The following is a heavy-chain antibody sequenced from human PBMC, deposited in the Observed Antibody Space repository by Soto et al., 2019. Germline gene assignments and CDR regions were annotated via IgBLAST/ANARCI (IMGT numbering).Heavy chain of an antibody. CDR1: GGSIGSGGYY. V-gene: IGHV4-31*03. CDR2: IYYSGIT. J-gene: IGHJ4*02. Sequence: SDTLSLTCTVSGGSIGSGGYYWSWIRQHPGKGLEWIGYIYYSGITYYNPSLKSRVTISVDTSKNQSSLKLSSVTAADTAVYYCARSPGYYFDYWGQGTLVTVSS. CDR3: ARSPGYYFDY.